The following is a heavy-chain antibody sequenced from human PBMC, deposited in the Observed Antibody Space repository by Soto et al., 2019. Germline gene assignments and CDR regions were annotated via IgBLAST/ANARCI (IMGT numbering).Heavy chain of an antibody. CDR2: ISGSGGST. V-gene: IGHV3-23*01. J-gene: IGHJ4*02. CDR3: AKGIYSGYDSVIY. Sequence: GESLKISCAASGFTFSSYAMSWVRQAPGKGLEWVSAISGSGGSTYYADSVKGRFTISSDNSKNTLYLQMNSLRAEDTAVYYCAKGIYSGYDSVIYWGQGTLVTVSS. CDR1: GFTFSSYA. D-gene: IGHD5-12*01.